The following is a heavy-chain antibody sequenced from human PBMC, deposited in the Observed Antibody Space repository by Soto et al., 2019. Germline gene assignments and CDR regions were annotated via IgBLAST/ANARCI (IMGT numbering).Heavy chain of an antibody. CDR3: ARWDYGVYARFDY. V-gene: IGHV1-8*01. CDR2: MNPNSGNT. Sequence: QVQLVQSGTEVKKPGASVKVSCKASGYTFTSHDINWVRQATGQGLEWMGWMNPNSGNTGYAQKVQGRVTMTRNTSISTAYMELSSLRSEDPAVYYCARWDYGVYARFDYWGQGTLVTVSS. J-gene: IGHJ4*02. CDR1: GYTFTSHD. D-gene: IGHD4-17*01.